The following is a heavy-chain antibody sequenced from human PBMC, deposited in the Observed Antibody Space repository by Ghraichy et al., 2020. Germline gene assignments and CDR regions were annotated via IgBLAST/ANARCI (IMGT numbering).Heavy chain of an antibody. CDR3: ARGSWYKFTDYGMDV. CDR1: GFTFSSYS. CDR2: ISSGNSYT. J-gene: IGHJ6*02. Sequence: GGSLRLSCAASGFTFSSYSMNWVRQAPGKGLEWVSFISSGNSYTYYADLGKGRFTISRDDAKNTLFLQMNSLRAEDTAVYFCARGSWYKFTDYGMDVWGQGTTVTVSS. V-gene: IGHV3-21*01. D-gene: IGHD6-13*01.